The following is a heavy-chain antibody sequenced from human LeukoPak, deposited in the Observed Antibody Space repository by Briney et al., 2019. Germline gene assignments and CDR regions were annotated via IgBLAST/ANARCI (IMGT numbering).Heavy chain of an antibody. Sequence: ESGPTLVNPTQTLTLTCTFSGFSLSTSGMCVGWIRQPPGKALEWLARIDWDDDKYYSTSLKTRLTISKDTSKNQEVLTMTNMDPVDTATYYCARTYVSSGYYFDDYWGQGTLVTVSS. CDR1: GFSLSTSGMC. J-gene: IGHJ4*02. D-gene: IGHD3-22*01. V-gene: IGHV2-70*11. CDR2: IDWDDDK. CDR3: ARTYVSSGYYFDDY.